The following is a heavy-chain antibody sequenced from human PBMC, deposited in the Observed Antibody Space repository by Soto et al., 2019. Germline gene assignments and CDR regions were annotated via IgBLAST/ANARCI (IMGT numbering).Heavy chain of an antibody. CDR1: GFTFSSYG. CDR2: IWYDGSNK. D-gene: IGHD3-10*01. Sequence: QVQLVESGGGVVQPGRSLRLSCAASGFTFSSYGMHWVRQAPGKGLEWVAVIWYDGSNKYYADSVKGRFTISRDNSKNPAYLQNNSLGGEGQALYYWGGAKGSMDVWGQGTTVTVSS. J-gene: IGHJ6*02. V-gene: IGHV3-33*01. CDR3: GGAKGSMDV.